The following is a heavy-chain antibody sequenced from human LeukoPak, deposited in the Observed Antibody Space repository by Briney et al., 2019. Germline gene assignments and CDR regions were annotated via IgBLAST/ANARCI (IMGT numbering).Heavy chain of an antibody. CDR3: ARPYCSSTSCYGSSWNWFDP. CDR2: ISGSGGST. D-gene: IGHD2-2*01. V-gene: IGHV3-23*01. Sequence: GGSLRLSCAASGFTFSSYAMSWVRQAPGKGLEWVSAISGSGGSTYYADSVKGRFTISRDNSKNTLYLQMNSLRAEDTAVYYCARPYCSSTSCYGSSWNWFDPWGQGTLVTVSS. J-gene: IGHJ5*02. CDR1: GFTFSSYA.